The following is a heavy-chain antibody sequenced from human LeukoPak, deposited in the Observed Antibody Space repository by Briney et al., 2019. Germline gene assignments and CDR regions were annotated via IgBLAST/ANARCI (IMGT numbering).Heavy chain of an antibody. Sequence: PGGSLRLSCEASGFTFSSYWMHWVRQVPGKGLVWVSRINSDGSTISYADSVKGRFTISRDNAENTLYLQMNSLRAEDTAVYYCASCSNPPGIPDYWGQGTLVTVSS. CDR3: ASCSNPPGIPDY. D-gene: IGHD2-2*02. CDR1: GFTFSSYW. J-gene: IGHJ4*02. V-gene: IGHV3-74*01. CDR2: INSDGSTI.